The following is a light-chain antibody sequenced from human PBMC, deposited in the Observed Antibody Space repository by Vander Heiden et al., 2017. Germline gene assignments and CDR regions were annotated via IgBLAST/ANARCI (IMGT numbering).Light chain of an antibody. CDR3: QPLNTSPRI. J-gene: IGKJ1*01. Sequence: ELSQCAAPGGACVRERDTITGRASQGISIYLAWYQQKPGNAPKLLSYAASTLQSGALSSIGGRGSATAFTLTTSIPHPEFFATYYRQPLNTSPRIFGQGTKVELK. CDR1: QGISIY. CDR2: AAS. V-gene: IGKV1-9*01.